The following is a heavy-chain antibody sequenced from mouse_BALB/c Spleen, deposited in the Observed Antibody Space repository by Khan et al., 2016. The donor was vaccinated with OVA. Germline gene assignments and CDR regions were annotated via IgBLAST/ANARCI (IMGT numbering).Heavy chain of an antibody. V-gene: IGHV14-3*02. Sequence: VQLQQSGAELVKPGASVKLSCTASGFNIKDTHMHWVKQRPEQGLEWIGRIDPANDNSKYDPRFPGKGTITADTSSNTAYLHLSSLTSEDTAVYYCAPAGTGDYFDYWGQGTTLTVSS. J-gene: IGHJ2*01. CDR1: GFNIKDTH. D-gene: IGHD4-1*01. CDR2: IDPANDNS. CDR3: APAGTGDYFDY.